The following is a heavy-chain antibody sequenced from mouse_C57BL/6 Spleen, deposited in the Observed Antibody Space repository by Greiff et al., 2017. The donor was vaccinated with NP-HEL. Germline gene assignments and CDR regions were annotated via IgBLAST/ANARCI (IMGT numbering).Heavy chain of an antibody. V-gene: IGHV5-6*02. CDR2: ISSGGSYT. J-gene: IGHJ4*01. CDR1: GFTFSSYG. Sequence: DVMLVESGGDLVKPGGSLKLSCAASGFTFSSYGMSWVRQTPDKRLEWVATISSGGSYTYYPDSVKGRFTISRDNAKNTLYLQMSSLKSEDTAMYYCARHEDSNYAMDYWGQGTSVTVSS. D-gene: IGHD2-5*01. CDR3: ARHEDSNYAMDY.